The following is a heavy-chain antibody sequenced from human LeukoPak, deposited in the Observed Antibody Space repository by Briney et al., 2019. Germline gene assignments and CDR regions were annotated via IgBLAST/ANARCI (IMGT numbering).Heavy chain of an antibody. Sequence: GGSLRLSCAASGFTFSSYEMNWVRQAPGKGLEWVSYISSSGSTIYYADSVKGRFTISRDNAKNSLYLQMNSLRAEDTAVYYCARGRRTVTTYGHVDYWGQGTLVTVSS. CDR3: ARGRRTVTTYGHVDY. CDR2: ISSSGSTI. V-gene: IGHV3-48*03. CDR1: GFTFSSYE. D-gene: IGHD4-17*01. J-gene: IGHJ4*02.